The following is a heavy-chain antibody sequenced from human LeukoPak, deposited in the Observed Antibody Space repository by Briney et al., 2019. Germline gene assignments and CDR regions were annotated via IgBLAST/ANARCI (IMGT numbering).Heavy chain of an antibody. J-gene: IGHJ4*02. V-gene: IGHV1-2*02. Sequence: ASVKVSCTASGYTFTGYYMHWVRQAPGQGLEWMGWINPNSGGTNYGQKFQGRVTMTRDTSISTAYMELSRLRSDDTAVYYCAREGGSGWAPFDYWGQGTLVTVSS. CDR2: INPNSGGT. D-gene: IGHD6-19*01. CDR3: AREGGSGWAPFDY. CDR1: GYTFTGYY.